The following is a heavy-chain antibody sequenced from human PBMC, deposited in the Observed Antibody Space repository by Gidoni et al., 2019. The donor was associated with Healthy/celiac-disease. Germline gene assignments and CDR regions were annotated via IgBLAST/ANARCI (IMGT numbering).Heavy chain of an antibody. V-gene: IGHV3-23*01. D-gene: IGHD3-16*02. CDR2: ISGSGGST. CDR1: GFTLSSYA. J-gene: IGHJ3*02. CDR3: APGIDYVWGSYRTYDAFDI. Sequence: EVQLLESGGGLVQPGGSLRLSCAASGFTLSSYAMSWVRQAPGKGLEWVSAISGSGGSTYYADSVKGRFTISRDNSKNTLYLQMNSLRAEDTAVYYCAPGIDYVWGSYRTYDAFDIWGQGTMVTVSS.